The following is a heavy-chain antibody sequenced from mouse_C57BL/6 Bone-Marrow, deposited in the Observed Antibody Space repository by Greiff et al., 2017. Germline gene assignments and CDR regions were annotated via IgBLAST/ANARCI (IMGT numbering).Heavy chain of an antibody. CDR2: IYPGSGNT. CDR1: GYTFTSYG. CDR3: ARSRGLLRNYCAMDY. D-gene: IGHD2-3*01. Sequence: QVQLQQSGAELARPGASVKLSCKASGYTFTSYGISWVKQRTGQGLEWIGEIYPGSGNTYYNEKFKGKATLTADKSSSTAYMELRSLTSEDSAVYFCARSRGLLRNYCAMDYWGQGTSVTVSS. J-gene: IGHJ4*01. V-gene: IGHV1-81*01.